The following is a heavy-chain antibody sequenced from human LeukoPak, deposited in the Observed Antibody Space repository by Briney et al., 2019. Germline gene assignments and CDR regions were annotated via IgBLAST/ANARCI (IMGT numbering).Heavy chain of an antibody. CDR3: AREDPGIAMAVDY. J-gene: IGHJ4*02. CDR2: ISSSGSTI. Sequence: GGSLRLSCAASGFTFSTFWMSWVRQAPGKGLEWVSYISSSGSTIYYADSVKGRFTISRDNAKNSLYLQMNSLRAEDTAIYYCAREDPGIAMAVDYWGQGTLVTVSS. V-gene: IGHV3-48*04. CDR1: GFTFSTFW. D-gene: IGHD6-19*01.